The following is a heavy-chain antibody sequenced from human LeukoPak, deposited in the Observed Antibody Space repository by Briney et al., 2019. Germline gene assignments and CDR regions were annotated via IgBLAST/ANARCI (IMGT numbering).Heavy chain of an antibody. J-gene: IGHJ4*02. CDR3: AKAGDYYDSSGYYYVDY. D-gene: IGHD3-22*01. V-gene: IGHV3-23*01. CDR1: GFTFSSCA. CDR2: ISGSGGST. Sequence: GGSLRLSCAASGFTFSSCAMSWVRQAPGKGLEWVSAISGSGGSTYYADSVKGRFTISRDNSKNTLYLQMNSLRAEDTAVYYCAKAGDYYDSSGYYYVDYWGQGTLVTVSS.